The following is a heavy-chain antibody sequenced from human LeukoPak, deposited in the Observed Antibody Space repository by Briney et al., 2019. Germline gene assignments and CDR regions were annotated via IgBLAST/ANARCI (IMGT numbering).Heavy chain of an antibody. CDR3: ARVTHSSSWYYYYYYMDV. CDR1: GFTFSSYW. D-gene: IGHD6-13*01. J-gene: IGHJ6*03. V-gene: IGHV3-7*01. Sequence: GGSLRLSCAASGFTFSSYWMSWVRQAPGKGLEWVANIKQDGSEKYYVDSVKGRFTISRDNAKNSLYLQMNSLRAEDTAVYYCARVTHSSSWYYYYYYMDVWGKGTTVTVSS. CDR2: IKQDGSEK.